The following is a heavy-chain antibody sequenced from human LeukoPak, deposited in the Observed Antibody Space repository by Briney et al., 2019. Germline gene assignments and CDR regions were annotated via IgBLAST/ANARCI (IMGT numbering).Heavy chain of an antibody. Sequence: PGGSLRLSCAASGFTFSSYAMSWVRQAPGKGLDWVSAIIGSGSSTFYADSVKGRFTISRDNSKNTLYLQMNSLRAEDTAVYYCAKAGTTWDYYYGMDVWGQGTTVTVSS. CDR3: AKAGTTWDYYYGMDV. J-gene: IGHJ6*02. CDR2: IIGSGSST. D-gene: IGHD1-1*01. CDR1: GFTFSSYA. V-gene: IGHV3-23*01.